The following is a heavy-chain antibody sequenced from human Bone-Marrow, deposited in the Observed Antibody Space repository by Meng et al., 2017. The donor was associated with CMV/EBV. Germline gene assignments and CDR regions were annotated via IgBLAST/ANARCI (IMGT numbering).Heavy chain of an antibody. CDR1: GLTFSSYA. D-gene: IGHD1-1*01. V-gene: IGHV3-23*01. CDR2: IINSGGNT. J-gene: IGHJ6*03. CDR3: AKADRTGNYFYYLDV. Sequence: GESLKLPCAAPGLTFSSYAMTRVRQAPGKGLEWVSLIINSGGNTYYAHSVKGRFTISSDNSKNTLYLQMNSLSAEDTAVYYCAKADRTGNYFYYLDVWGQGTTVTVSS.